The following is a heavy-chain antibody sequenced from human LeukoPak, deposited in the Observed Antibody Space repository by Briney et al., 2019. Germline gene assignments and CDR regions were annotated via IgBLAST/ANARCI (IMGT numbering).Heavy chain of an antibody. V-gene: IGHV1-46*01. J-gene: IGHJ4*02. CDR1: GYTFTSYY. CDR3: ARDGYNPNPFDY. Sequence: ASVKVSCKASGYTFTSYYMHWVRQAPGQGLEWMGIINPSGGSTSYAQKFQGRVTMIRDTSTSTVYMELSSLRSEDTAVYYCARDGYNPNPFDYWGQGTLVTVSS. D-gene: IGHD5-24*01. CDR2: INPSGGST.